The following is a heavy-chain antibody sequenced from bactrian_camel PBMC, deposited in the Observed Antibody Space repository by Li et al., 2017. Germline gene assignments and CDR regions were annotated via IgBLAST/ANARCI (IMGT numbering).Heavy chain of an antibody. CDR3: VRELNEGNWYAQFGY. CDR1: RFTFSNYG. Sequence: VQLVESGGGSVQAGGSLRLSCAASRFTFSNYGMNWVRQAPGKGLEWISRASHDGYTVLSEAGSMKDRFTISRDNEKNMMYLQMNGLNFEDTAVYYCVRELNEGNWYAQFGYWGQGTQVTVS. J-gene: IGHJ6*01. CDR2: SHDGYTVL. D-gene: IGHD6*01. V-gene: IGHV3S40*01.